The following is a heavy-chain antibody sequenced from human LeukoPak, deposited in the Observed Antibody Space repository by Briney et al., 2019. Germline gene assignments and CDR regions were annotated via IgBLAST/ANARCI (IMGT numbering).Heavy chain of an antibody. CDR3: AKDSSWYGGGYYYYMDV. D-gene: IGHD6-13*01. CDR1: GFTFSSYA. J-gene: IGHJ6*03. V-gene: IGHV3-23*01. Sequence: PGGSLRLSCAASGFTFSSYAMSWVRQAPGKGLEWVSAISGSGGSTYYADSVKGRFTIFRDNSKNTLYLQTNSLRAEDTAVYYCAKDSSWYGGGYYYYMDVWGKGTTVTVFS. CDR2: ISGSGGST.